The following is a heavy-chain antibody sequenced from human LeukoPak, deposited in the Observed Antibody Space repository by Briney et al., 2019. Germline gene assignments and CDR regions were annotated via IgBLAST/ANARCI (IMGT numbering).Heavy chain of an antibody. CDR2: IRKKAHDWTP. CDR1: GFTFGDYG. V-gene: IGHV3-49*04. J-gene: IGHJ4*02. CDR3: TRAGGYDNYLDY. D-gene: IGHD5-12*01. Sequence: LAGGSLRLSCTTSGFTFGDYGFNWVRQAPGKGLEWVGFIRKKAHDWTPQYAASVQGRFTISRDDSKGIAYLEMNSLKTEDTAVYYCTRAGGYDNYLDYWGQGTPVTVSS.